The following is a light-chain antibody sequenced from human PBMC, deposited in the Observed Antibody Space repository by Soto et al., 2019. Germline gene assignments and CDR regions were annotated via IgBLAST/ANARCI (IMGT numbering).Light chain of an antibody. CDR1: SGYSNYK. J-gene: IGLJ1*01. CDR3: GADHGSGSNFVYV. CDR2: VGTGGIVG. V-gene: IGLV9-49*01. Sequence: VLTQPPSASASLGASVTLTCTLSSGYSNYKVDWYQQRPGKGPRFVMRVGTGGIVGSKGDGIPDRFSVLGSGLNRYLTIKNIQEEDESDYHCGADHGSGSNFVYVFGTGTKVTVL.